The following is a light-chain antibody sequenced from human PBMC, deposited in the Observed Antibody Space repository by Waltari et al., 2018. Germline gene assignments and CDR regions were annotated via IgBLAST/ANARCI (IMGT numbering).Light chain of an antibody. V-gene: IGLV2-23*02. CDR1: NSDVGNYYF. CDR3: CSYAGSGTYV. J-gene: IGLJ1*01. CDR2: EVI. Sequence: QSALTPPAPVSVTPGQSIPLSCTGPNSDVGNYYFASWYQHHPGEPPKLMICEVIKRPSGVSNRFSGSKSGNTASLTISVLQAEDEADYYCCSYAGSGTYVFGTGTKVTVL.